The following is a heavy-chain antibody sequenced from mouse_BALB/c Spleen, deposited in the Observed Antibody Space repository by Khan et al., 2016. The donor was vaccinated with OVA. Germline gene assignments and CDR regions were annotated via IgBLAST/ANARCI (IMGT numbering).Heavy chain of an antibody. CDR2: INTYTGEP. CDR3: ARSGTSCCSLS. CDR1: GYIFTNFG. Sequence: QIQLVQSGPELKTPGETVKISCKASGYIFTNFGMNWVKQAPGKGLKWMGWINTYTGEPTYADDFKGRFVFSLATSANTDYLHSIYRNTEDAATSYSARSGTSCCSLSWCATSTVTVS. V-gene: IGHV9-3-1*01. J-gene: IGHJ1*01.